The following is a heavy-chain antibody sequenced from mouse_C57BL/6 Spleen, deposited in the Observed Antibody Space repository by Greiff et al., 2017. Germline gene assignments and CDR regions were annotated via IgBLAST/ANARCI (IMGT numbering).Heavy chain of an antibody. V-gene: IGHV3-6*01. CDR3: ASCNWAWFAY. J-gene: IGHJ3*01. Sequence: EVKVEESGPGLVKPSQSLSLTCSVTGYSITSGYYWNWIRQFPGNKLEWMGYISYDGSNNYNPSLKNRISITRDTSKNQFFLKLNSVTTEDTATYYGASCNWAWFAYWGQGTLVTVSA. CDR1: GYSITSGYY. CDR2: ISYDGSN. D-gene: IGHD4-1*01.